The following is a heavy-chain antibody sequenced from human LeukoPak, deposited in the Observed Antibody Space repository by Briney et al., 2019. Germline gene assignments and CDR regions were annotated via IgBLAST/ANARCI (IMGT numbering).Heavy chain of an antibody. CDR1: GFTVSSNY. V-gene: IGHV3-66*01. D-gene: IGHD1-26*01. CDR3: ASGGSYFDFQH. J-gene: IGHJ1*01. CDR2: TYSGGST. Sequence: GGSLRLSCAASGFTVSSNYMSWVRQAPGKGLEWVSVTYSGGSTYYADSVKGRFTISRDNSKNTLYLQMNSLRAEDTAVYYCASGGSYFDFQHWGQGTLVTVSS.